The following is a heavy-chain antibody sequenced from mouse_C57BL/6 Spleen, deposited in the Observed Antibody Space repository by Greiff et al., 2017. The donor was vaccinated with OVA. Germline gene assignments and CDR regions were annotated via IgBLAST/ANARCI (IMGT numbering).Heavy chain of an antibody. CDR3: ARRSSLYYDAMDY. Sequence: EVQVVESGGGLVQPGGSLKLSCAASGFTFSDYYMYWVRQTPEKRLEWVAYISNGGGSTYYPDTVKGRFTISRDNAKNTLYLQMSRLKSEDTAMYYCARRSSLYYDAMDYWGQGTSVTVSS. CDR1: GFTFSDYY. J-gene: IGHJ4*01. CDR2: ISNGGGST. D-gene: IGHD1-1*01. V-gene: IGHV5-12*01.